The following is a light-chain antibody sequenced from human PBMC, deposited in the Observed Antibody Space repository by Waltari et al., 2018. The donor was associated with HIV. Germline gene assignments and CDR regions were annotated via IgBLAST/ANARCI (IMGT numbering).Light chain of an antibody. CDR2: DVS. CDR3: QQYSNCPIT. Sequence: EIVLTQSPATLSLSPGERATLSCRASQSVNGYLAWYQQKVGQAPRVLIYDVSNRATGIPARFSGSGSGTDFTVTISSLEPEDFAVYYCQQYSNCPITFGQGTRLEI. CDR1: QSVNGY. V-gene: IGKV3-11*01. J-gene: IGKJ5*01.